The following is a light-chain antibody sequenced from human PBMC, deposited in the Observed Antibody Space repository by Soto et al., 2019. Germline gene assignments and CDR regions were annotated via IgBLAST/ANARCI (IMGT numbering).Light chain of an antibody. V-gene: IGKV3-11*01. CDR2: DAF. CDR3: QQRRNLPIT. CDR1: QSVSSY. J-gene: IGKJ5*01. Sequence: EIVLTQSPATLSSSPGERDTLSCRASQSVSSYLAWYQHKLGQAPRLLIYDAFNMATGIPARFIGTGSGTDFTLTISSLEPEDFAVYYCQQRRNLPITFGQGTRL.